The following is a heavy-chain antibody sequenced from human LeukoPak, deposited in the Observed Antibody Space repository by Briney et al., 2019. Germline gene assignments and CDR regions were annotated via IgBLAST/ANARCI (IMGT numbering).Heavy chain of an antibody. D-gene: IGHD3-22*01. CDR1: GYSFTSYW. Sequence: GESLQISCKGSGYSFTSYWIGWVSQMPGKGLEWMGIIYPGDSDTRYSPSFQGQVTISADKSISTAYLQWSSLKASDTAMYYCARRRDSSGSEGAVGAFDIWGQGTMVTVSS. CDR2: IYPGDSDT. V-gene: IGHV5-51*01. CDR3: ARRRDSSGSEGAVGAFDI. J-gene: IGHJ3*02.